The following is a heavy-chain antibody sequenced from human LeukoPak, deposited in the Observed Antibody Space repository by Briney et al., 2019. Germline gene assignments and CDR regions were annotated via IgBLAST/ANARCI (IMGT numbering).Heavy chain of an antibody. Sequence: GGSLRLSCAASGFTFNIYSMNWVRQAPGKGLEWVSRITSSSHYIYYADSVKGRFTISRDNAKNTLYLQMNSLRAEDTAVYYCAKGDNYYYYYMDVWGKGTTVTISS. CDR2: ITSSSHYI. CDR1: GFTFNIYS. J-gene: IGHJ6*03. CDR3: AKGDNYYYYYMDV. V-gene: IGHV3-21*04.